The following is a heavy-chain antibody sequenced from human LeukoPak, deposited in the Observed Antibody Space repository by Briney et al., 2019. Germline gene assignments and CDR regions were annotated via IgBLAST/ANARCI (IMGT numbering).Heavy chain of an antibody. CDR3: ARDPAIYYESDYYFDY. V-gene: IGHV1-2*02. CDR1: GYTFTGYY. D-gene: IGHD3-22*01. CDR2: INPNSGGT. J-gene: IGHJ4*02. Sequence: ASVKVSCRASGYTFTGYYMHWVRQAPGQGLEWMGWINPNSGGTNSAQRFQGRVTMTRDTSTSTAYMELNRLRFDDTAVYYCARDPAIYYESDYYFDYWGQGTLVTVSS.